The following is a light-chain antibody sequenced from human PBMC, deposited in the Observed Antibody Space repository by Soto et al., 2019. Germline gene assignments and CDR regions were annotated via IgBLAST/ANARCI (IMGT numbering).Light chain of an antibody. CDR1: SSNIGSNT. J-gene: IGLJ2*01. CDR2: SNN. V-gene: IGLV1-44*01. CDR3: AAWDDSLNGRAV. Sequence: QSVLTQPPSASGTPRQRVTISCSGSSSNIGSNTVNWYQQLPGTAPKLLIYSNNQRPSGVPDRFSGSKSGTSASLAISGLQSEDEADYYCAAWDDSLNGRAVFGGGTKLTVL.